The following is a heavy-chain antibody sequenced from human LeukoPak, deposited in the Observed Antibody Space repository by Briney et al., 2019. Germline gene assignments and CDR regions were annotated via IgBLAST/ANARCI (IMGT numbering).Heavy chain of an antibody. D-gene: IGHD3-16*01. V-gene: IGHV3-23*01. CDR1: GFTFSSYA. J-gene: IGHJ5*02. Sequence: PGRSLRLSCAASGFTFSSYAMHWVRQAPGKGLEWVSAISGSGGSTYYADSVKGRFTISRDNSKNTLYLQMNSLRAEDTAVYYCAKDLGGPNWFDPWGQGTLVTVSS. CDR3: AKDLGGPNWFDP. CDR2: ISGSGGST.